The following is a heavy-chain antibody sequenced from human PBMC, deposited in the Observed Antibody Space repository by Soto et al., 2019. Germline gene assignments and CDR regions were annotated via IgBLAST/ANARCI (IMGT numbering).Heavy chain of an antibody. CDR3: PRASGYSSLFDF. D-gene: IGHD5-18*01. CDR1: GGSISSGDYY. Sequence: SETLSLTCTVSGGSISSGDYYWNWIRQPPGKGLEWIGYIYNSETTYYNPSLKSRLTISLDTSKNHFSLKLSSVTAADTAVYYCPRASGYSSLFDFWGQGTLVTVSS. V-gene: IGHV4-30-4*01. CDR2: IYNSETT. J-gene: IGHJ4*02.